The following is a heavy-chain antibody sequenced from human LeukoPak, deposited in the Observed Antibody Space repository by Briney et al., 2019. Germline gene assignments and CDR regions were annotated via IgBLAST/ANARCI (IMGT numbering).Heavy chain of an antibody. J-gene: IGHJ4*02. CDR1: GFTFSRHW. CDR3: AREGVDIVTYDY. V-gene: IGHV3-7*03. D-gene: IGHD5-12*01. CDR2: IKQDGSEK. Sequence: GGSLRLSCAASGFTFSRHWMSWVRQAPGKGLEWVANIKQDGSEKYCVNSVKGRFTISRDNAKNSVYLQMNSLRVEDTAIYYCAREGVDIVTYDYWGQGTLVTVSS.